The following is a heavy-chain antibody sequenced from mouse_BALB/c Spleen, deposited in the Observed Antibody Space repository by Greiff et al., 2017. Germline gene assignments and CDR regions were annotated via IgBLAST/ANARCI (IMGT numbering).Heavy chain of an antibody. J-gene: IGHJ4*01. Sequence: VQLQQSGAELVRPGSSVKISCKASGYAFSSYWMNWVKQRPGQGLEWIGQIYPGDGDTNYNGKFKGKATLTADKSSSTAYMQLSSLTSEDSAVYFCARREIYDCLEVDYWGQGTSVTVSS. CDR1: GYAFSSYW. D-gene: IGHD2-3*01. CDR2: IYPGDGDT. V-gene: IGHV1-80*01. CDR3: ARREIYDCLEVDY.